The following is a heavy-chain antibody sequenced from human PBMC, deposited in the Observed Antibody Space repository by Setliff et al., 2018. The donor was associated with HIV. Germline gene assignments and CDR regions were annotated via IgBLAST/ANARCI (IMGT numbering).Heavy chain of an antibody. CDR1: AHPRYYY. D-gene: IGHD1-26*01. CDR2: INPSGGLT. CDR3: ARLRDMEWELIGLDY. V-gene: IGHV1-46*01. Sequence: ASVKVSCKPSAHPRYYYMHWVRQVPGIGLQWIGVINPSGGLTDYPQKFQGRVTISLDTSKNQFSLKLSSVTAADTAIYYCARLRDMEWELIGLDYWGRGTLVTVSS. J-gene: IGHJ4*02.